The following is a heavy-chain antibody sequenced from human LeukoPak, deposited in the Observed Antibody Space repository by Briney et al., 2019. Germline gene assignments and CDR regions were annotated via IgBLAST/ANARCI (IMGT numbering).Heavy chain of an antibody. D-gene: IGHD6-13*01. J-gene: IGHJ4*02. V-gene: IGHV4-38-2*01. CDR1: GYSISSGYY. CDR3: ARHSGPYGSSWFDY. Sequence: SETLSLTCAVSGYSISSGYYWGWIRQPPGKGLEWIGSIYYSGSTYYNPSLKSRVTISVDTSKNQFSLKRSSVTAADTAVYYCARHSGPYGSSWFDYWGQGTLVTVSS. CDR2: IYYSGST.